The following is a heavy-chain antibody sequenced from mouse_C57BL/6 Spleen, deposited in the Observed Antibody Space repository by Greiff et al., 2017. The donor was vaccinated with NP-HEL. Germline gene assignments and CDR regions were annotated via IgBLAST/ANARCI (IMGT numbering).Heavy chain of an antibody. CDR2: INPGSGGT. CDR3: AREGGLRLNWYFDV. J-gene: IGHJ1*03. CDR1: GYAFTNYL. Sequence: QVQLQQSGAELVRPGTSVKVSCKASGYAFTNYLIEWVKQRPGQGLEWIGVINPGSGGTNYNEKFKGKATLTADKSSSTAYMQLSSLTSEDSAVYFCAREGGLRLNWYFDVWGTGTTVTVSS. V-gene: IGHV1-54*01. D-gene: IGHD2-4*01.